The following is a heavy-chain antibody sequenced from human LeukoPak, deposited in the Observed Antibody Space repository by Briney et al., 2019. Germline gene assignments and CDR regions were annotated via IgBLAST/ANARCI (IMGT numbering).Heavy chain of an antibody. CDR1: GGSISTSSYY. D-gene: IGHD3-22*01. J-gene: IGHJ4*02. V-gene: IGHV4-39*07. CDR3: ARDYYYDSSGYYIFDY. CDR2: IFYSGST. Sequence: SETLSLTCTVSGGSISTSSYYWGWVRQPPGKGLEWIGNIFYSGSTYYSPSLKSRVTISLDTSRNQFSLKLSSVTAADTAVYYCARDYYYDSSGYYIFDYWGQGTLVTVSS.